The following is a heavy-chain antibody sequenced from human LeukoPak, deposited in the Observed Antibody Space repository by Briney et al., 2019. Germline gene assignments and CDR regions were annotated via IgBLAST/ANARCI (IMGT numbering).Heavy chain of an antibody. J-gene: IGHJ6*02. CDR3: AKPRQQLVRYGLDV. Sequence: PGGSLRLSCAASGFTFSSSAMSWVRQAPGKGLEWVSAISNNGGYTYYADSVQGRFTISRDNSKSTLCLQMNSLRAEDTAVYYCAKPRQQLVRYGLDVWGQGTTVIVSS. CDR2: ISNNGGYT. CDR1: GFTFSSSA. D-gene: IGHD6-6*01. V-gene: IGHV3-23*01.